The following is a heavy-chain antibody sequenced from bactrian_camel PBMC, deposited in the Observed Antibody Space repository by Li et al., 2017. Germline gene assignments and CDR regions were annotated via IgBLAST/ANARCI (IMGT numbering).Heavy chain of an antibody. Sequence: HVQLVESGGGSVQAGGSLTLSCAASGNTDGPYSMGWFRQAPGKEREGVASIDSDGSTSYADSVKGRFTISQDSTKKIAYLQMNSLKLEDTAMYYCAAKEGIHWVGKFLFLSYAMDYWGKGTQVTVS. V-gene: IGHV3S9*01. D-gene: IGHD1*01. CDR2: IDSDGST. J-gene: IGHJ7*01. CDR1: GNTDGPYS.